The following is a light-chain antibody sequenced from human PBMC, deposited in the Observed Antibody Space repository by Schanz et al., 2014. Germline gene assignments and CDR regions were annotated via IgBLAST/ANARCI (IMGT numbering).Light chain of an antibody. CDR2: AAS. V-gene: IGKV3-20*01. CDR3: QQYGSSPLT. Sequence: EIVMTQSPATLSVSPGERATLSCRASHSVSSYLAWYQQKPGQPPRLLLFAASTRATGIPDRFSGSGSGTDFTLTISRLEPEDFAVYYCQQYGSSPLTFGGGTKVEIK. J-gene: IGKJ4*01. CDR1: HSVSSY.